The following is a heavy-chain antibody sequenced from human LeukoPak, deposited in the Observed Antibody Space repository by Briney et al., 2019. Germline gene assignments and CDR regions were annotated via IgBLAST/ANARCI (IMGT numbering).Heavy chain of an antibody. V-gene: IGHV4-34*01. CDR3: ARVLEGSSGQHWYFDL. Sequence: NPSETLSLTCAVYGGSFSGYYWSWLRQPPGKGVEWIGEINHSGSTNYNASLKSRVTISVDTSKNQFSLRLSSVTAADTAVYYCARVLEGSSGQHWYFDLWGRGTLVTVSS. J-gene: IGHJ2*01. D-gene: IGHD6-19*01. CDR2: INHSGST. CDR1: GGSFSGYY.